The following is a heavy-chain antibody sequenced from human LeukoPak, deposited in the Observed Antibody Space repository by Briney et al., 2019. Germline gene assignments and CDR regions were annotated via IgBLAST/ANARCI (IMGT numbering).Heavy chain of an antibody. CDR2: ISAYNGNT. CDR1: GYTFTSYG. V-gene: IGHV1-18*01. D-gene: IGHD4-17*01. Sequence: GASVRVSCKASGYTFTSYGISWVRQAPGQGLEWMGWISAYNGNTNYAQKLQGRVTMTTDTSTSTAYMELRSLRSDDTAVYYCARLIPNDYGDLPDYWGQGTLVTVSS. J-gene: IGHJ4*02. CDR3: ARLIPNDYGDLPDY.